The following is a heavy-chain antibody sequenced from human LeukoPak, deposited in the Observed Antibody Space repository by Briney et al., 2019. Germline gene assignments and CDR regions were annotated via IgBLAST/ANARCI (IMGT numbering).Heavy chain of an antibody. D-gene: IGHD3-9*01. Sequence: PGGSMRLSCAASGFTFNTYAMNWVRQAPGKGLEWVLTINDGGRTTYYADSVKGRFTISRDNSKNTVYLQMNNLRAEDTALYYCTNQPILAGSIDSWGQGTLVTVSS. CDR3: TNQPILAGSIDS. CDR1: GFTFNTYA. V-gene: IGHV3-23*01. J-gene: IGHJ4*02. CDR2: INDGGRTT.